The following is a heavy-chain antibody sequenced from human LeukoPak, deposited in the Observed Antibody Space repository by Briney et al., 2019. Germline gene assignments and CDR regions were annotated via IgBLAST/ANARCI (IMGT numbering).Heavy chain of an antibody. Sequence: PGGSLRLSCAASGFTFSSYAMHWVRQAPGKGLEWVAVISYDGSNKYYADSVKGRFTISRDNSKNTLYLQMNSLRAEDTAVYYCAKDVVVGAIWGWFDPWGQGTLVTVSS. J-gene: IGHJ5*02. V-gene: IGHV3-30*04. CDR1: GFTFSSYA. D-gene: IGHD2-15*01. CDR3: AKDVVVGAIWGWFDP. CDR2: ISYDGSNK.